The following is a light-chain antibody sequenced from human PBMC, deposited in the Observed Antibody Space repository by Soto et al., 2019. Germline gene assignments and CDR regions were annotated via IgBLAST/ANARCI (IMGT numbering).Light chain of an antibody. V-gene: IGKV1-39*01. J-gene: IGKJ1*01. CDR2: AAS. CDR3: RQSYSTTWT. CDR1: QGISTY. Sequence: DTQMTQSPSSLSASVGDRVTITCRASQGISTYLNWYQQKPGKAPKLLIYAASSLQSGVPSRFSGSGSETDFTLTISSLQPEDFATYSCRQSYSTTWTFGQGTKV.